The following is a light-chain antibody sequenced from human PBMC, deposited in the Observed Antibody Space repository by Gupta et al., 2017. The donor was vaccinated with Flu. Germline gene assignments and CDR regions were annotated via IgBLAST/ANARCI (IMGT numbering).Light chain of an antibody. CDR2: NDN. V-gene: IGLV1-47*02. CDR3: AAWDDSLSVL. Sequence: QSVLTPPPSASGPPGQRVTISCSGSGSNIGGNYVYWYQQLPGTAPKLLIYNDNERPAGVPDRFSGSKSGTSASLAISGLRSEDEGDYYCAAWDDSLSVLFGGGTKVTVL. CDR1: GSNIGGNY. J-gene: IGLJ2*01.